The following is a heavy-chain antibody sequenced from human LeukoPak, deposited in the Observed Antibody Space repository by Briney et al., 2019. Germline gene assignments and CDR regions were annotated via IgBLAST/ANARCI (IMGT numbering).Heavy chain of an antibody. D-gene: IGHD5-18*01. J-gene: IGHJ4*02. V-gene: IGHV4-38-2*02. CDR3: ARGGPAMALDY. CDR2: ISHSGST. Sequence: PSETLSLTCTVSGYSISSGYYWGWIRQSPGKGLEWIEIISHSGSTYDNPPLKSRVTISLDTSKNQISLRLRSVTAADTAVYYCARGGPAMALDYWGQGTLVTVSS. CDR1: GYSISSGYY.